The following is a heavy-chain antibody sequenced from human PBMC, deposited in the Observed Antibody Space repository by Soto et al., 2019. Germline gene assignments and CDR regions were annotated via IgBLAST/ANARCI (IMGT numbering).Heavy chain of an antibody. CDR2: ISGSGGST. J-gene: IGHJ4*02. Sequence: GGSLRLSCAASGFTFSSYAMSWVRQAPGKGLEWVSAISGSGGSTYYADSVKGRFTISRDNSKNTLYLQMNSMRAEDTAVYYWAKGLYVDTALVDYWGQGTLVTVSS. CDR3: AKGLYVDTALVDY. V-gene: IGHV3-23*01. CDR1: GFTFSSYA. D-gene: IGHD5-18*01.